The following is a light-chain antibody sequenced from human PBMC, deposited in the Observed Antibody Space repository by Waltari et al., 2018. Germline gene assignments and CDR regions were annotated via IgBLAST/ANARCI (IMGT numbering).Light chain of an antibody. CDR3: CSYAGKYTFV. V-gene: IGLV2-11*01. Sequence: QSALTQPRSVSGSPGQSVTISCTGPIHDIGSDNYVSWYQHTPDNAHKLIIYDVDRRPSGVPYRFSASKSGITASLTISGLQSADEGDYYCCSYAGKYTFVFGGGTKLTV. J-gene: IGLJ2*01. CDR2: DVD. CDR1: IHDIGSDNY.